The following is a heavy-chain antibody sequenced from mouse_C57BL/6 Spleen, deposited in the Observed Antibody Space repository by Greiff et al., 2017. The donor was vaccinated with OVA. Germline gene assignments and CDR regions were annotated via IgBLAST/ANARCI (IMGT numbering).Heavy chain of an antibody. Sequence: EVQLQQSGAELVKPGASVKLSCTASGFNIRDYYMHWVKQRPEQGLEWIGRIGPEDGETKYAPKFQGKATITADTSANTAYLQLSSLTSEDSAVYYGARSGFYEAWFAYWGQGTLVTVSA. J-gene: IGHJ3*01. CDR2: IGPEDGET. D-gene: IGHD2-3*01. CDR1: GFNIRDYY. CDR3: ARSGFYEAWFAY. V-gene: IGHV14-2*01.